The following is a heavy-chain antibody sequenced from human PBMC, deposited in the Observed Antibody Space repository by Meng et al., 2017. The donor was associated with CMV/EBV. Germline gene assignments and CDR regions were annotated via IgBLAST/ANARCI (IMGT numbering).Heavy chain of an antibody. CDR3: ALAEYSSSLFDY. CDR1: GYTFTSYY. CDR2: INPSGGST. V-gene: IGHV1-46*01. J-gene: IGHJ4*02. Sequence: LVRCGAEVKKPGASVKGSCKASGYTFTSYYRHWVRQAPGQGLEWMGIINPSGGSTSYAQKFQGRVTMTRDTSTSTVYMELSSLRSEDTAVYYCALAEYSSSLFDYWGQGTLVTVSS. D-gene: IGHD6-13*01.